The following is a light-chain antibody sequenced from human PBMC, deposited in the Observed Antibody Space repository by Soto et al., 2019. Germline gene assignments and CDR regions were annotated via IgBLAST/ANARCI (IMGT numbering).Light chain of an antibody. Sequence: EIVMTQSPATLSVSPGERATLSCRASQTVSSNLAWYQQKPGQPPRLLIYAASTRATDVPARFSGGGSETEFTLTISSLQSEDFALYYCQQYNDWPLTFGQGTKVDIK. CDR1: QTVSSN. CDR3: QQYNDWPLT. CDR2: AAS. V-gene: IGKV3-15*01. J-gene: IGKJ1*01.